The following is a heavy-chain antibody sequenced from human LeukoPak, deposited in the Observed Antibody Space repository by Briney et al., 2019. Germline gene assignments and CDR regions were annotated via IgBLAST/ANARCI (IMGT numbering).Heavy chain of an antibody. Sequence: WETLSLTCIVSGGSISTNTYYWGWIRLPPGKWLKWVGEIHHRGTTYYNPSLRSRVTISVDTSKNQFSLRLTSVTAADTAVYYCARVTYNGYQHFDYRGQGNLVTVS. CDR2: IHHRGTT. J-gene: IGHJ4*02. V-gene: IGHV4-39*07. CDR3: ARVTYNGYQHFDY. D-gene: IGHD3-10*01. CDR1: GGSISTNTYY.